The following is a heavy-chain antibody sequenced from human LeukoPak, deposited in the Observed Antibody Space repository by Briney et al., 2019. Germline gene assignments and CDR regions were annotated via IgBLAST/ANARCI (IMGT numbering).Heavy chain of an antibody. J-gene: IGHJ4*02. CDR2: VNSDGSGT. CDR3: AKVGDNWDFDY. Sequence: GGSLRLSCAASGFTFSRYSMHWVRQAPGKGLVWVSHVNSDGSGTDYADSVKGRFTISRDNSKNTLYLQMNSLRGEDTAVYYCAKVGDNWDFDYWGQGTLVTVSS. CDR1: GFTFSRYS. D-gene: IGHD1-1*01. V-gene: IGHV3-74*01.